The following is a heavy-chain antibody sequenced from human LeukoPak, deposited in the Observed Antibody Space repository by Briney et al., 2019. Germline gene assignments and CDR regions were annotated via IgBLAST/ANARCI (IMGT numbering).Heavy chain of an antibody. J-gene: IGHJ4*02. CDR3: AREGLTGTTDY. Sequence: PSETLSLTCIVSGGSISPYYWSWIRQPPGSGLEWIAYIYYSGSTSYNPSLKSRVAISVDTSNNEVSLKLSSVTAADTAVYYCAREGLTGTTDYWGQGTLVTVSS. D-gene: IGHD1-7*01. CDR2: IYYSGST. CDR1: GGSISPYY. V-gene: IGHV4-59*01.